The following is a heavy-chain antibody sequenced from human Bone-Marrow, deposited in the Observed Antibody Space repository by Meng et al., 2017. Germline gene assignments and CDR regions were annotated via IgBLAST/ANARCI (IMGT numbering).Heavy chain of an antibody. Sequence: VQLHESGPGLRQPSENLSLTCSVYGGSLSSYYWSWIRQPPGKGLEWIGYILYSGSAYFNPSLKSRVTISVDTSKSQFSLKLISVTAADTAVYYCARRRHAGMVTEGWFDPWGQGTLVTVSS. V-gene: IGHV4-59*01. CDR2: ILYSGSA. CDR1: GGSLSSYY. CDR3: ARRRHAGMVTEGWFDP. D-gene: IGHD5-18*01. J-gene: IGHJ5*02.